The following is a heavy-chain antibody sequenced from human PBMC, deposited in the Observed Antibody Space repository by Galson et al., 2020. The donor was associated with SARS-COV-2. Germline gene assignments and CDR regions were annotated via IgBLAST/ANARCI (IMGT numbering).Heavy chain of an antibody. CDR3: ARLFHLTCSSNDCPHWYLDF. CDR2: INQDGSDK. Sequence: GESLKISCAASGFTFTNYWISWVRQTPGKRLEWVANINQDGSDKYFVDSVKGRFTFSRDNAKNSVYLQMNRLRAEDTAVYYCARLFHLTCSSNDCPHWYLDFWGRGTLVTVSS. V-gene: IGHV3-7*01. CDR1: GFTFTNYW. D-gene: IGHD2-2*01. J-gene: IGHJ2*01.